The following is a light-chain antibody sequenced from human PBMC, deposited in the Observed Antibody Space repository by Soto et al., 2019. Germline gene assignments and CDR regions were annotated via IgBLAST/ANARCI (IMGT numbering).Light chain of an antibody. CDR3: QQANSFPIT. CDR1: QGISSW. V-gene: IGKV1-12*01. J-gene: IGKJ5*01. Sequence: DVQMTQSQSSVSASVGDRVTVTCRASQGISSWLAWYQKKPGKDPKLLIYAASSLQSGVPSRFSGIGSGTDFTLTIGSLQPEECAIYFCQQANSFPITFAQGPRLEIK. CDR2: AAS.